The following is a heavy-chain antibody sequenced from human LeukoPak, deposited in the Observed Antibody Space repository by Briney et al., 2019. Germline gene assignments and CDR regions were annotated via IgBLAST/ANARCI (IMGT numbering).Heavy chain of an antibody. CDR1: GFTFSSYA. CDR3: AKDKKNTAMVGSSTKYGMDV. CDR2: ISGSGGST. D-gene: IGHD5-18*01. V-gene: IGHV3-23*01. J-gene: IGHJ6*02. Sequence: GSLRLSCAASGFTFSSYAMSWVRQAPGKGLEWVSAISGSGGSTYYADSVKGRFTISRDNSKNTLYLQMNSLRAEDTAVYYCAKDKKNTAMVGSSTKYGMDVWGQGTTVTVSS.